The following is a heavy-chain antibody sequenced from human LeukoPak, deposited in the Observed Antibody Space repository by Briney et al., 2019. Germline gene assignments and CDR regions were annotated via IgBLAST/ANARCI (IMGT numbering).Heavy chain of an antibody. V-gene: IGHV3-15*01. CDR2: IKRKGDDGTI. Sequence: GGSLRLSCAASGFTFSNAWMSWVRQAPGRGLEWVGRIKRKGDDGTIDYAAPVKGRLSISRDDSKNTLYLQMNSLKSEDSAVYYCTAGTGRSDFDYWGQGTLVTVSS. D-gene: IGHD3/OR15-3a*01. CDR3: TAGTGRSDFDY. CDR1: GFTFSNAW. J-gene: IGHJ4*02.